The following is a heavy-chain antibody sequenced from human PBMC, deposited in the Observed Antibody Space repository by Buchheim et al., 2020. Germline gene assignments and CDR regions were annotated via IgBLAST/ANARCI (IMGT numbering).Heavy chain of an antibody. CDR3: ARKRGTGTTPGYDY. V-gene: IGHV3-23*01. J-gene: IGHJ4*02. D-gene: IGHD1-1*01. CDR1: GFTFSSYA. Sequence: EVQLLESGGGLVQPGGSLRLSCAASGFTFSSYAMSWVRQAPGKGLEWVSAISGSGGSKCYADSVKGRFTISNDNPKNTLYLQMNSLRAEDTAVYYCARKRGTGTTPGYDYWGQGTL. CDR2: ISGSGGSK.